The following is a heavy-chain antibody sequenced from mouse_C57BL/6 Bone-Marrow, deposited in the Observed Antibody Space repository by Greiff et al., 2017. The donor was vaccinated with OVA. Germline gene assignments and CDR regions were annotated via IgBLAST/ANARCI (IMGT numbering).Heavy chain of an antibody. D-gene: IGHD1-1*01. V-gene: IGHV1-39*01. J-gene: IGHJ1*03. CDR1: GYSFTDYN. Sequence: VHVKQSGPELVKPGASVKISCKASGYSFTDYNMNWVKQSNGKSLEWIGVINPNYGTTSYNQKFKCKATLTVDQSSSTAYMQLNSLTSEDSAVYYCAFYYGSSYRYFDVWGTGTTVTVSS. CDR2: INPNYGTT. CDR3: AFYYGSSYRYFDV.